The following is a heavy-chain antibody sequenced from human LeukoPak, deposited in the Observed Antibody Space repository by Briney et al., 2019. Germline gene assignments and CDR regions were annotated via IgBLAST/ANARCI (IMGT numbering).Heavy chain of an antibody. CDR2: ISAYNGNT. CDR3: ARGQGTVTHPREGDY. Sequence: ASVKVSCKASGYTFTSYGISWVRQAPGQGLEWMGWISAYNGNTNYAQKLQGRVTMTTDTSTSTAYMELRSPRSDDTAVYYCARGQGTVTHPREGDYWGQGTLVTVSS. D-gene: IGHD4-17*01. J-gene: IGHJ4*02. V-gene: IGHV1-18*01. CDR1: GYTFTSYG.